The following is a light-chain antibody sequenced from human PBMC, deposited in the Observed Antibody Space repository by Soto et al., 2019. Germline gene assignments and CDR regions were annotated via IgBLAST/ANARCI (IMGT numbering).Light chain of an antibody. CDR1: SSDIGADNF. Sequence: QSALTQPASVSGSPGQSITISCTGTSSDIGADNFVSWYQQHPGKAPKLMLYDVNIRPSVVSNRFSGSKSGNTASLTISGLHAEDEADYYCTSWTTSTTMIFGGGTKVTVL. V-gene: IGLV2-14*03. CDR2: DVN. CDR3: TSWTTSTTMI. J-gene: IGLJ2*01.